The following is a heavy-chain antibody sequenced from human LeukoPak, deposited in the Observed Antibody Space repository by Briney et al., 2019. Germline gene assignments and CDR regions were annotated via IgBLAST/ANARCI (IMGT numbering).Heavy chain of an antibody. CDR2: ISDNSNYI. Sequence: GGSLRLSCAASGFTFRSYSMNWVHQTPRKGLEWVSSISDNSNYIYYADSVKGRFTISRDNAKNSLYLQMNSLRVEDTAVYYCARDQGDFWGQGTLVTVSS. J-gene: IGHJ4*02. V-gene: IGHV3-21*01. CDR1: GFTFRSYS. CDR3: ARDQGDF.